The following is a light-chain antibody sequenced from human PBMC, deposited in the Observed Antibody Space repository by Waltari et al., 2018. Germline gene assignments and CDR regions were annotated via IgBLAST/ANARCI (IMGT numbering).Light chain of an antibody. CDR3: SSYTSSSTRV. CDR2: DVS. Sequence: QSALTQPASVSGSPGQSITISCTGTSSDVGGYNYVSWYQQHPGKAPKLMIYDVSNRPSGVSTRVSGSKSCNTASLTIAGLHAEDEADYYCSSYTSSSTRVFGGGTKLTVL. CDR1: SSDVGGYNY. V-gene: IGLV2-14*03. J-gene: IGLJ2*01.